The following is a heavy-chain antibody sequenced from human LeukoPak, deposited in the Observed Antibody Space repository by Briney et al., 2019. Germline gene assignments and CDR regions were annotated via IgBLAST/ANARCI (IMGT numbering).Heavy chain of an antibody. V-gene: IGHV3-21*01. Sequence: GGSLRLFCAASGFTFSSYSMNWVRQAPGKGLEWVSSISSSSSYIYYADSVKGRFTISRDNAKNSLYLQMNSLRAEDTAVYYCARDSGYCSSTSCFLGYYYYYMDVWGKGTTVTVSS. J-gene: IGHJ6*03. CDR3: ARDSGYCSSTSCFLGYYYYYMDV. CDR1: GFTFSSYS. D-gene: IGHD2-2*01. CDR2: ISSSSSYI.